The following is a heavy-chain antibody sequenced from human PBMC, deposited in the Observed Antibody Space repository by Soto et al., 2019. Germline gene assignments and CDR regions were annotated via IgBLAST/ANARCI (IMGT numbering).Heavy chain of an antibody. CDR2: IVVGSGNT. CDR1: GFNFTSSA. CDR3: AAKVEDGDYWYFDL. Sequence: QMQLVQSGPEVKKPGTSVKVSCKASGFNFTSSAVQWVRQARGQRLEWRGWIVVGSGNTNYAQKFQERVTITRDMSTRTAYMELSSLRSEDTAVYYCAAKVEDGDYWYFDLWGRGTLVTVSS. J-gene: IGHJ2*01. D-gene: IGHD4-17*01. V-gene: IGHV1-58*01.